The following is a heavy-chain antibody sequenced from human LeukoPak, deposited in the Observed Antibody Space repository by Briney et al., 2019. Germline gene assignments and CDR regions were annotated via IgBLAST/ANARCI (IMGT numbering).Heavy chain of an antibody. D-gene: IGHD6-13*01. Sequence: GGSLRLSCAASGFPFSSFAMHWVRQAPGRGLEWVAVISYDGSTRDYADSVKGRFTISRDNSKNTLYLQMNSLRAEDTAVYYCAREDSSSWARPLGYFDYWGQGTLVTVSS. CDR1: GFPFSSFA. CDR2: ISYDGSTR. V-gene: IGHV3-30*04. J-gene: IGHJ4*02. CDR3: AREDSSSWARPLGYFDY.